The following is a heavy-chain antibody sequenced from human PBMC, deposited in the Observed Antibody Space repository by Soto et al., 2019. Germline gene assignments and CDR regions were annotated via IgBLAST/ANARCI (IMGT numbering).Heavy chain of an antibody. V-gene: IGHV4-31*03. D-gene: IGHD1-1*01. J-gene: IGHJ5*02. Sequence: SETLSLTCTVSGGSISSGGYYWSWIRQHPGKGLEWIGYIYYSGSTYYNPSLKSRVTISVDTSKNQFSLKLSSVTAADTAVYYCARDKSGTRWLDPWGQGTLVTVSS. CDR3: ARDKSGTRWLDP. CDR1: GGSISSGGYY. CDR2: IYYSGST.